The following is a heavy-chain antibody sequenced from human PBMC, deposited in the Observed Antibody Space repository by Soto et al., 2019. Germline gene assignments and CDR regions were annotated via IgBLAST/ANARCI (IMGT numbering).Heavy chain of an antibody. D-gene: IGHD6-19*01. CDR2: IWYDGSNK. CDR3: ARAPPYSSGWSYYYYGMDV. Sequence: GGSLRLSCAASGFTFSSYGMHWVRQAPGKGLEWVAVIWYDGSNKYYADSVKGRFTISRDNSKNTLYLQMNSLRAEDTAVYYCARAPPYSSGWSYYYYGMDVWGQGTTVTVSS. CDR1: GFTFSSYG. V-gene: IGHV3-33*01. J-gene: IGHJ6*02.